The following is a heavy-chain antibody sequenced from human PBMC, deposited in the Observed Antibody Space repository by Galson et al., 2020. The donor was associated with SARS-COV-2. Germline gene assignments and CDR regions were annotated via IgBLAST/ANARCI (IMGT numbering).Heavy chain of an antibody. V-gene: IGHV4-34*01. J-gene: IGHJ3*02. CDR2: INHSGST. CDR3: ARIRCRGICAFDI. D-gene: IGHD3-10*01. CDR1: GGSFSGYY. Sequence: SETLSLTCAVYGGSFSGYYWSWIRQPPGKGLEWIGEINHSGSTNYNPSLKSRVTISVDTSKNQFSLKLSSVTAADTAVYYCARIRCRGICAFDIWGQGTMVTVSS.